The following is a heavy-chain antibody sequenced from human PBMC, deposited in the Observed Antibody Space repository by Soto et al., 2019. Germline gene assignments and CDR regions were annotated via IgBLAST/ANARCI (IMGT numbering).Heavy chain of an antibody. CDR3: ARGQSTQTSSSWYWGYYYYGMDV. V-gene: IGHV1-3*01. CDR1: GYTFTSYA. D-gene: IGHD6-13*01. CDR2: INAGNGNT. Sequence: GASVKVSCKASGYTFTSYAMHWVRQAPGQRLEWMGWINAGNGNTKYSQKFQGRVTITRDTSASTAYMELSSLRSEDTAVYYCARGQSTQTSSSWYWGYYYYGMDVWGQGTTVTVSS. J-gene: IGHJ6*02.